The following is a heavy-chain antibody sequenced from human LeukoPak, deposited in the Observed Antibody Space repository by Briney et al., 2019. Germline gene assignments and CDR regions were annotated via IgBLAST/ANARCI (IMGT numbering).Heavy chain of an antibody. V-gene: IGHV1-69*05. CDR2: IIPIFGTA. Sequence: GASVKVSCKASGGTFSSYAISWVRQAPGQGLEWMGGIIPIFGTANYAQKFQGRVTITTDESASTAYMELSSLRSEDTAVYYCARVPPPDGTNYYYYYYMDVWGKGTTVTVSS. CDR1: GGTFSSYA. CDR3: ARVPPPDGTNYYYYYYMDV. J-gene: IGHJ6*03.